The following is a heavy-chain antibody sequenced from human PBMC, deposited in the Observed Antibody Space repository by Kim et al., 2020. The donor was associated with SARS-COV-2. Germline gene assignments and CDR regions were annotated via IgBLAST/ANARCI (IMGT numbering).Heavy chain of an antibody. V-gene: IGHV3-11*04. Sequence: VKGRFTISSDNAKNSLYLQMNSLRAEDTAVYYCARDEKIYYGSGSTWFDPWGQGTLVTVSS. CDR3: ARDEKIYYGSGSTWFDP. D-gene: IGHD3-10*01. J-gene: IGHJ5*02.